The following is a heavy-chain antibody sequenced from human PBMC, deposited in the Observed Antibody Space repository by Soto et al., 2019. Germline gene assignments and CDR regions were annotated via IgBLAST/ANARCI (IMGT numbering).Heavy chain of an antibody. CDR3: VIVDYYDSSGDFDY. CDR1: GFTFSSYA. J-gene: IGHJ4*02. CDR2: ISSNGGST. Sequence: PGGSLRLSCSASGFTFSSYAMHWVRQAPGKGLEYVSAISSNGGSTYYADSVKGRFTISRDNSKNTLYLQMSSLRAEDTAVHYCVIVDYYDSSGDFDYWGQGNLVTVSS. V-gene: IGHV3-64D*06. D-gene: IGHD3-22*01.